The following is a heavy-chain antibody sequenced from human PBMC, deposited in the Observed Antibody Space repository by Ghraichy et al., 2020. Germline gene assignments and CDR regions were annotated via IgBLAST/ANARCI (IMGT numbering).Heavy chain of an antibody. V-gene: IGHV4-34*01. J-gene: IGHJ4*02. CDR3: ASLRYCSSTSCYEDGLHYFDY. Sequence: SETLSLTCAVYGGSFSGYYWSWIRQPPGKGLEWIGEINHSGSTNYNPSLKSRVTISVDTSKNQFSLKLSSVTAADTAVYYCASLRYCSSTSCYEDGLHYFDYWGQGTLVTVSS. D-gene: IGHD2-2*01. CDR1: GGSFSGYY. CDR2: INHSGST.